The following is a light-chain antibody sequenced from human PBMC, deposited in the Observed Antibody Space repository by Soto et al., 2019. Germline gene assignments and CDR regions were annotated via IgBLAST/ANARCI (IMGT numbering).Light chain of an antibody. V-gene: IGLV1-40*01. J-gene: IGLJ1*01. CDR3: QSYDTSLSGYV. CDR2: ANS. Sequence: QPVLTQPPSVSGAPGQRVTISCTGSSSNIGAGYDIHWYQQVPGTAPKPLIYANSNRASGVPDRFSGSKSGTSASLAITGLQAEDEADYYCQSYDTSLSGYVFGPGTKLTVL. CDR1: SSNIGAGYD.